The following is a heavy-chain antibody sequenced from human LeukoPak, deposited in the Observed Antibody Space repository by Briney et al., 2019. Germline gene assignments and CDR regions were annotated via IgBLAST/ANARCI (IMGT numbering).Heavy chain of an antibody. V-gene: IGHV1-18*01. CDR3: AREVVPAAMDAFDI. J-gene: IGHJ3*02. Sequence: ASVKVSCKASGYTFTSYGISWVRQAPGQGLEWMGWISAYYGNTNYAQKLQGRVTMTTDTSTSTAYMELRSLRSDDTAVYYCAREVVPAAMDAFDIWGQGTMVTVSS. CDR1: GYTFTSYG. D-gene: IGHD2-2*01. CDR2: ISAYYGNT.